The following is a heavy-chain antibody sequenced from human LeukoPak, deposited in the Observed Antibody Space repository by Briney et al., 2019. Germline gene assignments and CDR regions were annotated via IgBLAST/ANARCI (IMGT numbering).Heavy chain of an antibody. CDR3: ARTDCGGDCYLVFDY. Sequence: GGSLRLSCAASGFTFSNYAMSWVRQAPGKGLEWVSYISSSGSTIYYADSVKGRFTISRDNAKNSLYLQMNSLRAEDTAVYYCARTDCGGDCYLVFDYWGQGTLVTVSS. CDR1: GFTFSNYA. V-gene: IGHV3-48*03. J-gene: IGHJ4*02. CDR2: ISSSGSTI. D-gene: IGHD2-21*02.